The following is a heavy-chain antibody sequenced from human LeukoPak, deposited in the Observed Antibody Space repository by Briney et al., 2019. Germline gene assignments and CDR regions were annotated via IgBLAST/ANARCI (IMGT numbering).Heavy chain of an antibody. J-gene: IGHJ3*02. Sequence: ASVKVSCKASGYTFTSYDINWVRQATGQGLEWMGWMNPNSGNTGYAQKFQGRVTITRNTSISTAYMELSSLRSEDTAVYYCARAYDFWSGYYKEGDAFDIWGQGTMVTVSS. CDR3: ARAYDFWSGYYKEGDAFDI. CDR1: GYTFTSYD. CDR2: MNPNSGNT. V-gene: IGHV1-8*03. D-gene: IGHD3-3*01.